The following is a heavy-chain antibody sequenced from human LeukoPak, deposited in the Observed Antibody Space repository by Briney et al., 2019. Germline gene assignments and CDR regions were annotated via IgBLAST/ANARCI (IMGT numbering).Heavy chain of an antibody. CDR1: GGSFSGYY. CDR2: INHSGST. Sequence: SETLSLTCAVYGGSFSGYYWSWIRQPPGKGLEGIGEINHSGSTNYNPSLKSRVTISVDTSKNQFSLKLSSVTAADTAVYYCARGRPPSIAAAGCDYWGQGTLVTVSS. V-gene: IGHV4-34*01. D-gene: IGHD6-13*01. J-gene: IGHJ4*02. CDR3: ARGRPPSIAAAGCDY.